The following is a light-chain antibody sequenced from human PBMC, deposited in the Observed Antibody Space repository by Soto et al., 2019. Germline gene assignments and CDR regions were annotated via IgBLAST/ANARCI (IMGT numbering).Light chain of an antibody. J-gene: IGKJ4*01. CDR2: SAS. V-gene: IGKV3-11*01. CDR3: QQRTNWPPT. Sequence: ETVLTQSPATLSLSPGERATLSCRASQSVGNDLVWYHHKPGQAPRLLIYSASNRATGIPARFSGSGSGTDFTLTISSLEPEDFAVYYCQQRTNWPPTFGGGTKVEIK. CDR1: QSVGND.